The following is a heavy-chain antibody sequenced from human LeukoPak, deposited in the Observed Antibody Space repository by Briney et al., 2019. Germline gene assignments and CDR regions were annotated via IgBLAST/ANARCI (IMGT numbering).Heavy chain of an antibody. D-gene: IGHD3-10*01. V-gene: IGHV1-46*01. CDR1: GYTFTGYY. Sequence: ASVKVSCKASGYTFTGYYMHWVRQAPGQGLEWMGIINPSGGSTSYAQKFQGRVTMTRDTSTSTVYMELSSLRSEDTAVYYCARDGILLWFRESYNWFDPWGQGTLVTVSS. CDR2: INPSGGST. CDR3: ARDGILLWFRESYNWFDP. J-gene: IGHJ5*02.